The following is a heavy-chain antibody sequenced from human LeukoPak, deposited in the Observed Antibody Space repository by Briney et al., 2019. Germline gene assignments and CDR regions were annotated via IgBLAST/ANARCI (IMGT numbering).Heavy chain of an antibody. CDR3: AKDQPTLIGASGEPFDH. CDR1: GFTFSNYA. CDR2: ISGSGVRA. J-gene: IGHJ4*02. Sequence: GGSLRLSCAASGFTFSNYAMSWVRQTPGKGLEWVSGISGSGVRASYADSVKGRFTISRDNSKTTVHLQMNSWRAEDTAVYYRAKDQPTLIGASGEPFDHWGQGTLVTVSS. D-gene: IGHD6-13*01. V-gene: IGHV3-23*01.